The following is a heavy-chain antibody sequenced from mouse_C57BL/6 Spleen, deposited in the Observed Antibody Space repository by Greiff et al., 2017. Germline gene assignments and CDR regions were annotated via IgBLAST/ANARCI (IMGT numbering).Heavy chain of an antibody. J-gene: IGHJ3*01. Sequence: DVQLQESGGGLVQPGASLKLSCESNEYEFPSHDMSWVRKTPEKRLELVAAINSDGGSTYYPDTMERRFIISRDNTKKTLYLQMSSLRSEDTALYYCARHVGSSYVAWFAYWGQGTLVTVSA. CDR2: INSDGGST. CDR1: EYEFPSHD. CDR3: ARHVGSSYVAWFAY. V-gene: IGHV5-2*01. D-gene: IGHD1-1*01.